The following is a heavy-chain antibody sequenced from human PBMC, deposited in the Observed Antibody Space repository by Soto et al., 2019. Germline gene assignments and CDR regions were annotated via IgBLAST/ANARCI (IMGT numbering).Heavy chain of an antibody. CDR1: GFTFSSYA. V-gene: IGHV3-23*01. D-gene: IGHD2-15*01. CDR2: ISGSGGST. CDR3: AKQVVAALYYYYYMDV. J-gene: IGHJ6*03. Sequence: GGSLRLSCAASGFTFSSYAMSWVRQAPGKGLEWVSAISGSGGSTYYADSVKGRFTISRDNSKNTLYLQMNSLGAEDTAVYYCAKQVVAALYYYYYMDVWGKGTTVTVSS.